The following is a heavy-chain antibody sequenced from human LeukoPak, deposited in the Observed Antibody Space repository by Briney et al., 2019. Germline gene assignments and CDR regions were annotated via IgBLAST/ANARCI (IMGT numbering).Heavy chain of an antibody. J-gene: IGHJ4*02. V-gene: IGHV3-11*06. D-gene: IGHD3-16*02. CDR3: AREGFGGVIAFDY. CDR1: GFTFSDYY. CDR2: ISSSSNYT. Sequence: GGSLRLSCAASGFTFSDYYMSWIRQAPGKGLEWVSYISSSSNYTNYADSVKGRFTISRDNAKNSLYLQMNSLRAEDTAVYYCAREGFGGVIAFDYWGQGTLATVSS.